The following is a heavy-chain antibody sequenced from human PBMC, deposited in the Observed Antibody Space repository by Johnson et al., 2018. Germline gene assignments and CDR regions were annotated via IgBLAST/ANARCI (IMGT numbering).Heavy chain of an antibody. V-gene: IGHV3-21*01. CDR3: ARSQAVQH. Sequence: EVQLVESGGGLVKPGGSLRLSCAASGFTFSSYSMNWVRQAPGKGLEWVSSISSSSSYIYYADSVKGRFTNSRDNAKNSLYLKMNSLKAEDTAVYYCARSQAVQHWGQGTLVTVSS. CDR2: ISSSSSYI. CDR1: GFTFSSYS. J-gene: IGHJ1*01.